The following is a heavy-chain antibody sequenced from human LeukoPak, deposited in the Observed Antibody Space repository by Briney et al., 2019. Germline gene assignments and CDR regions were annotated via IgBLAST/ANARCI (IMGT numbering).Heavy chain of an antibody. CDR1: GFTFSDYY. J-gene: IGHJ3*02. CDR3: ARDQSPTIVVVPAAIPKHDAFDI. Sequence: GGSLRLSCAASGFTFSDYYMSWIRQAPGKGLEWVSYISCSGSTIYYADSVKGRFTISRDNAKNSLYLQMNSLRAEDTAVYYCARDQSPTIVVVPAAIPKHDAFDIWGQGTMVTVSS. D-gene: IGHD2-2*01. CDR2: ISCSGSTI. V-gene: IGHV3-11*01.